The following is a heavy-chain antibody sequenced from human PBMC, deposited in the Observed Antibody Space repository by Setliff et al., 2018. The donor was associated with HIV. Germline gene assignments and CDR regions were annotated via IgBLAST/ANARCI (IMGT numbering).Heavy chain of an antibody. Sequence: SVKVSCKASGGTFSSYAISWVRQAPGQGLEWMGGIIPIFGTANYAQKFQGRVTITADESTSTAYMELSRLTSDDSAVYYCARDDLTFILDLDYWGQGTLVTVSS. D-gene: IGHD1-1*01. V-gene: IGHV1-69*13. CDR3: ARDDLTFILDLDY. CDR1: GGTFSSYA. CDR2: IIPIFGTA. J-gene: IGHJ4*02.